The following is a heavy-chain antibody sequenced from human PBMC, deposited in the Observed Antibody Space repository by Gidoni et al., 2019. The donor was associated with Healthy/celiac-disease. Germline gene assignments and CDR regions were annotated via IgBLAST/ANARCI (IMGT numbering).Heavy chain of an antibody. CDR3: AGGRIRFAYGMDV. V-gene: IGHV4-34*01. CDR2: INHSGST. Sequence: QVQLQQWGAGLLKPSETLSLTCAVHGGPFSGYYWSWIRQPPGKGLEWIGEINHSGSTNYNPSLKSRVTISVDTSKNQFSLKLSSVTAADTAVYYCAGGRIRFAYGMDVWGQGTTVTVSS. D-gene: IGHD2-15*01. J-gene: IGHJ6*02. CDR1: GGPFSGYY.